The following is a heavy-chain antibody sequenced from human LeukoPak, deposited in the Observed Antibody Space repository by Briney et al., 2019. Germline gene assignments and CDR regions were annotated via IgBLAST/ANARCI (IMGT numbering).Heavy chain of an antibody. J-gene: IGHJ4*02. CDR1: GGSISSYY. Sequence: SETLSLTCTVSGGSISSYYWSWIRQPPGKGLGWIVYIYYSGSPNYNPSLKSRVTISVDTSKNQFSLKLSSVTAADTAVYYCARWDGSVGVSYWGQGTLVTVSS. CDR2: IYYSGSP. CDR3: ARWDGSVGVSY. D-gene: IGHD3-10*01. V-gene: IGHV4-59*01.